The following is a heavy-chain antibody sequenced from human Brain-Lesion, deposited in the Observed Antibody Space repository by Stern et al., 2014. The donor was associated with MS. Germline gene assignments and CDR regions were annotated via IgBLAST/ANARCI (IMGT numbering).Heavy chain of an antibody. J-gene: IGHJ4*02. D-gene: IGHD1-26*01. Sequence: QVQLVQSGAEVKKPGASVKVSCKVSGYTLTEFSMHWVRQPPRKGLEWMGGFYSEDGETIYAQRFQGRVTMTEDTSTDTAYMELSSLRSEDTAVYYCATLSPGAGGNYYRHFDYWGQGTLVTVSS. CDR2: FYSEDGET. CDR1: GYTLTEFS. CDR3: ATLSPGAGGNYYRHFDY. V-gene: IGHV1-24*01.